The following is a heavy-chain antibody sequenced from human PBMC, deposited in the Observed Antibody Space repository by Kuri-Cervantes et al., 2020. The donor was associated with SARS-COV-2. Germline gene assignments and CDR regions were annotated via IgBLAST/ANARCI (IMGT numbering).Heavy chain of an antibody. V-gene: IGHV3-11*01. Sequence: GESLKISCTASGFIFSDYYMTWIRQAPGKGLEWVSNIGPSGATKYYADSVKGRFTISRDNAKNSPYLQMSSLTAEDTATYYCARDLRMGKSLDYWGQGTLVTVSS. CDR1: GFIFSDYY. CDR3: ARDLRMGKSLDY. J-gene: IGHJ4*02. CDR2: IGPSGATK. D-gene: IGHD7-27*01.